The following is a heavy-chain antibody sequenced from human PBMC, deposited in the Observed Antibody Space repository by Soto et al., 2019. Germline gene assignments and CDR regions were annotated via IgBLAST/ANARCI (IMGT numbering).Heavy chain of an antibody. J-gene: IGHJ5*02. CDR3: ARGGSEQCLDWFDP. CDR1: GYTFPSYG. Sequence: ASVKVSCKASGYTFPSYGISWLRQAPGQGLKWMGWISAYKGNTTYAQKLQGRFTMTTDTSTSTAYMELRSLRSDDTAVYYGARGGSEQCLDWFDPWGQGTLVTVSS. V-gene: IGHV1-18*01. CDR2: ISAYKGNT. D-gene: IGHD6-19*01.